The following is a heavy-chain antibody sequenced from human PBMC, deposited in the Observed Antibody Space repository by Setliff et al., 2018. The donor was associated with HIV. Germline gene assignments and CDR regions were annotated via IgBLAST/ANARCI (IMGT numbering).Heavy chain of an antibody. CDR1: GGSISSYY. V-gene: IGHV4-59*05. D-gene: IGHD2-2*01. J-gene: IGHJ6*03. Sequence: SETLSLTCTVSGGSISSYYWSWIRQPPGKGLEWIGSIHESGSTHYNPSLKSRVTISVDTSKNQFSLKLSSVTAAGTAVYYCGNQAVVPADMDYYYYIDVWGKGTTVTVSS. CDR2: IHESGST. CDR3: GNQAVVPADMDYYYYIDV.